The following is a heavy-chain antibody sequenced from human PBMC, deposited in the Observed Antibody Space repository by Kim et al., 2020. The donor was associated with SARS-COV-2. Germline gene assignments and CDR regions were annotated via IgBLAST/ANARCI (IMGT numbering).Heavy chain of an antibody. D-gene: IGHD6-6*01. V-gene: IGHV4-59*08. CDR1: GDSMNNYY. Sequence: SETLSLTCTVSGDSMNNYYWSWIRQPPGKGLELIGYISHSGSANYNPSLKSRVTISLDTSKNQFSLRLISVTAADTAVYYCARQADRITRYEYYYYRMDV. CDR3: ARQADRITRYEYYYYRMDV. CDR2: ISHSGSA. J-gene: IGHJ6*01.